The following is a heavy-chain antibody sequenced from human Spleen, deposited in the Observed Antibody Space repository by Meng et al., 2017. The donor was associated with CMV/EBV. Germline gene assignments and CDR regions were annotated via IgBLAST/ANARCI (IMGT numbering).Heavy chain of an antibody. CDR1: YY. CDR3: ARGRTVFYYYDSRGKGKDAFDY. CDR2: INHSGST. Sequence: YYWSWIRPPPGKGLEWIGEINHSGSTNYNPSLKSRVTISVDTSRNQFSLKLSSVTAADTAVYYCARGRTVFYYYDSRGKGKDAFDYWGQGTLVTVSS. J-gene: IGHJ4*02. V-gene: IGHV4-34*01. D-gene: IGHD3-22*01.